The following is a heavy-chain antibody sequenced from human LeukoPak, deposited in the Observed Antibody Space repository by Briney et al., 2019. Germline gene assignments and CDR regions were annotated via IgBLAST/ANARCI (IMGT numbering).Heavy chain of an antibody. Sequence: PGGSLRLSCAASGFTFSNYWMHWVRQAPGKGLVWVSRINTDGSSTSYADSVKGRLTISRDNAENTLYLQMNSLRAEDTAVYYCAASKNYWGQGTLVTVSS. CDR3: AASKNY. CDR1: GFTFSNYW. CDR2: INTDGSST. V-gene: IGHV3-74*01. D-gene: IGHD6-6*01. J-gene: IGHJ4*02.